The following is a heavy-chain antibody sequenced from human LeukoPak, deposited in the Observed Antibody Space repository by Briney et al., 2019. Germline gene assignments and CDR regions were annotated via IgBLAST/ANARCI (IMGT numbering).Heavy chain of an antibody. CDR2: IRSKANSYAT. CDR1: GFTFSGSA. CDR3: TRPGHGAFDI. V-gene: IGHV3-73*01. Sequence: GGSLRLSCAASGFTFSGSAMHRVRQASGKGLEWVGRIRSKANSYATAYAASVKGRFTISRDDSKNTAYLQMNSLKTEDTAVYYCTRPGHGAFDIWGQGTMVTVSS. J-gene: IGHJ3*02.